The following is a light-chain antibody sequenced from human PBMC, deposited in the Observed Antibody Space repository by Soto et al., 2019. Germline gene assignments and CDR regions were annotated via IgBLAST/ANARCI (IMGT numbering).Light chain of an antibody. Sequence: EIVLTQSPGTLSLSPGARATLSCRASQSVSSSYLAWYQQKPGQAPRLLIYGASSRATGIPDRFSGSGSGTDFTLTISRLEPEEFAVYYCQQFSSYPLTFGGGTKVDIK. CDR3: QQFSSYPLT. CDR2: GAS. J-gene: IGKJ4*01. V-gene: IGKV3-20*01. CDR1: QSVSSSY.